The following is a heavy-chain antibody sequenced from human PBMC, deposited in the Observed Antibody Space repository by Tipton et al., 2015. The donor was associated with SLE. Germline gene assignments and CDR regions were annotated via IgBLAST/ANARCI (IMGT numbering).Heavy chain of an antibody. CDR3: AKYREPTPGMDLRYFGS. D-gene: IGHD1-26*01. V-gene: IGHV3-23*01. Sequence: GSLRLSCAASGFTFNDYAMNWVRQAPGKGLEWVSGISGSGGITYYADSVKGRFTISRDNSKNTLFLQMNSLRAEDTAIYYCAKYREPTPGMDLRYFGSWGQGTVVTVSS. CDR2: ISGSGGIT. CDR1: GFTFNDYA. J-gene: IGHJ4*02.